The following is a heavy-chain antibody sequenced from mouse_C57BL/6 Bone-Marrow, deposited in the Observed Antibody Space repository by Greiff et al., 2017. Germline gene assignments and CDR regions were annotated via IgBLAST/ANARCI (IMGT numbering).Heavy chain of an antibody. D-gene: IGHD1-1*01. CDR3: ARGDDGSSSFDY. Sequence: EVKLVESGGGLVKPGGSLKLSCAASGFTFSSYAMSWVRQTPEKRLEWVATISDGGSYTYYPDNVKGRFTISRDNAKNNLYLQMSHLKSEDTAMYYCARGDDGSSSFDYWGQGTTLTVSS. V-gene: IGHV5-4*03. CDR1: GFTFSSYA. CDR2: ISDGGSYT. J-gene: IGHJ2*01.